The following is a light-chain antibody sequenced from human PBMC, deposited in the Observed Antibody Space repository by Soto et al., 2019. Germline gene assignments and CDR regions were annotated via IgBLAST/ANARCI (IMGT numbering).Light chain of an antibody. J-gene: IGLJ1*01. CDR3: ATWDDSLNALYV. Sequence: QSVLTQPRSVSGSPGQSVTISCTGTSSDVGGYSYVSWYQQHPGKAPKVMIYDVSKRPSGVPDRFSGSKSGTSASLAINGLQSEDEADYYCATWDDSLNALYVFGTGTKVTVL. CDR2: DVS. V-gene: IGLV2-11*01. CDR1: SSDVGGYSY.